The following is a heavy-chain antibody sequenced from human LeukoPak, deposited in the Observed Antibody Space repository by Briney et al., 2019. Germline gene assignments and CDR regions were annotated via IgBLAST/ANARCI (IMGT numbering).Heavy chain of an antibody. CDR3: TKAPLRSCTGAFCYPFDY. V-gene: IGHV3-30*04. Sequence: GGSLRLSCAASGFTFSNYAIHWVRQAPGKGLEWVSVISYDGTNKYYADSVKGRFTVSRDNSRNTLYLQMNSLRVEDTAVYYCTKAPLRSCTGAFCYPFDYWGQGTLVTVSS. J-gene: IGHJ4*02. CDR1: GFTFSNYA. CDR2: ISYDGTNK. D-gene: IGHD2-8*02.